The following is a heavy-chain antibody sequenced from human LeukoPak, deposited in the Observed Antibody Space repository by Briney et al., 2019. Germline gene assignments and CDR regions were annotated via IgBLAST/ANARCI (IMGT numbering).Heavy chain of an antibody. V-gene: IGHV4-31*03. Sequence: PSQTLSLTCTVSGGSISSGGYYWSWIRQHPGKGLEWIGYIYYSGSTYYNPSLKSRVTISVDTSKNQFSLKLSSVTAADTAVYYCARDRGYCSSTSCYEYYYYGMDVWGQGTTVTVSS. D-gene: IGHD2-2*01. CDR3: ARDRGYCSSTSCYEYYYYGMDV. CDR2: IYYSGST. J-gene: IGHJ6*02. CDR1: GGSISSGGYY.